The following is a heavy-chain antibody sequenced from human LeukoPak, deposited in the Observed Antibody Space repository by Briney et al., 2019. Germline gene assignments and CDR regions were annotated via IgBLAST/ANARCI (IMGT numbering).Heavy chain of an antibody. J-gene: IGHJ6*02. V-gene: IGHV4-34*01. Sequence: PSETLSLTCAVYGGSFSGYYWSWIRQPPGKGLEWIGEINHSGSTNYNPSLKSRVTISVDTSKNQFSLKLSSVTAADTAVYYCARRPLFGVVPWGMDVWGQGTTVTVSS. D-gene: IGHD3-3*01. CDR3: ARRPLFGVVPWGMDV. CDR2: INHSGST. CDR1: GGSFSGYY.